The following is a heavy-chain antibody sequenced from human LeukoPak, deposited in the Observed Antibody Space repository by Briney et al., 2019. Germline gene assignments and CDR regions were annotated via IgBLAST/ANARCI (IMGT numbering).Heavy chain of an antibody. D-gene: IGHD2-15*01. CDR1: GGSISSYY. Sequence: SETLSLTCTVSGGSISSYYWSWIRQPPGKGLEWIGNIYDSGSTNYNPSLKSRVTISVDTSKNQFSLKLSSVTAADTAVYYCARHLGGYNWFDPWGQGALVTVSS. CDR3: ARHLGGYNWFDP. V-gene: IGHV4-59*08. J-gene: IGHJ5*02. CDR2: IYDSGST.